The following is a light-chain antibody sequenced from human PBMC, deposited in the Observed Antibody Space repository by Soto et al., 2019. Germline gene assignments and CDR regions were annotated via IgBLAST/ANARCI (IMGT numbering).Light chain of an antibody. CDR1: QDIGSH. CDR2: FAS. V-gene: IGKV1D-16*01. J-gene: IGKJ5*01. Sequence: DIQMTQSPSSLSASVGDRVTITCRASQDIGSHLAWYQQKPEKAPKSLIYFASTLQSGVPSRFRASGSETDFTLTISSLQPEDFATYSCQQFRSFPITFGQGTRLEIK. CDR3: QQFRSFPIT.